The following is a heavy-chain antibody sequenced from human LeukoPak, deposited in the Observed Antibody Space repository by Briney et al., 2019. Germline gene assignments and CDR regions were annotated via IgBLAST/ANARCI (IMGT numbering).Heavy chain of an antibody. V-gene: IGHV7-4-1*02. CDR1: GYTFTSYA. D-gene: IGHD5-18*01. CDR2: INTNTGNP. CDR3: ARVGGYSYNYYYYGMDV. J-gene: IGHJ6*02. Sequence: VASVKVSCKASGYTFTSYAMNWVRQAPGQGLEWMGWINTNTGNPTYAQGFTGRFVFSLDTSVSTAYLQISSLKAEDTAVYYCARVGGYSYNYYYYGMDVWGQGTTVTVSS.